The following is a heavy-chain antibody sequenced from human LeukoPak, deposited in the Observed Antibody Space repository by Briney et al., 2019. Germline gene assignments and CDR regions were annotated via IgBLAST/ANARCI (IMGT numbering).Heavy chain of an antibody. CDR2: ISGSGGST. Sequence: GGSLRLSCAASGFTFGSYGMSWVRQAPGKGLEWVSAISGSGGSTYYADSVKGRFTISRDNSKNTLYLQMNSLRAEDTAVYYCAKEDYGSGSYYLHLFDYWGQGTLVTVSS. CDR3: AKEDYGSGSYYLHLFDY. CDR1: GFTFGSYG. J-gene: IGHJ4*02. D-gene: IGHD3-10*01. V-gene: IGHV3-23*01.